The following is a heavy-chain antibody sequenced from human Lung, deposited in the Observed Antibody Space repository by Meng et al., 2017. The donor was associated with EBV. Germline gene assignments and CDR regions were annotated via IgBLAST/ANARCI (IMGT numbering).Heavy chain of an antibody. V-gene: IGHV4-34*01. Sequence: QLHLTQGGVGLLRRSETLSRSCSVYGGSFRHYYCTWVRHPPGKGLEWIGEIDHRGNTKYNPSLKSRVTISLDTSKKQFSLKVSSVTAADSAVYYCARRGPSGNFSPWSQGALVTVSS. CDR2: IDHRGNT. D-gene: IGHD3-10*01. CDR3: ARRGPSGNFSP. J-gene: IGHJ5*02. CDR1: GGSFRHYY.